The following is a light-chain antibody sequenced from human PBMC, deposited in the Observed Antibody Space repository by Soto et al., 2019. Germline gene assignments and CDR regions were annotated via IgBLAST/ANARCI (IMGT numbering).Light chain of an antibody. V-gene: IGKV3-20*01. CDR1: QGVSSSS. CDR3: QHYDNSPMYT. Sequence: EIVLTQSPGTLSLSPGERATLSCRASQGVSSSSLAWFQQKPGQAPRLLIYGASNRATGIPDRFSVSRSGTDFTLTVTRLKPEDFAVYYSQHYDNSPMYTFGQGIKLEIK. J-gene: IGKJ2*01. CDR2: GAS.